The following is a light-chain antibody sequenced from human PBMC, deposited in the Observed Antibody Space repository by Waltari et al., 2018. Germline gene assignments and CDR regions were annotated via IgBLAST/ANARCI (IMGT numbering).Light chain of an antibody. CDR3: CSYAGP. CDR2: DVT. Sequence: QSALTQPRSVSGSHGQSVAIPCTGTSSHVGGYNYVSWSQQPPSKAPKLMIVDVTKRPSGVPDRFSGSKSGNTASLTISGLQADDEADYYCCSYAGPFGGGTKLTVL. CDR1: SSHVGGYNY. J-gene: IGLJ2*01. V-gene: IGLV2-11*01.